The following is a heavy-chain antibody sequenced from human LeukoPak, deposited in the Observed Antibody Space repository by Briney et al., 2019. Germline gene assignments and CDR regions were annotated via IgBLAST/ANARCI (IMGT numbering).Heavy chain of an antibody. CDR3: ARGGIAVAGPYY. CDR1: GFTFSSYG. CDR2: IRYDGSNK. Sequence: GGSLRLSCAASGFTFSSYGMHWVRQAPGKGLEWVAFIRYDGSNKYYADSVKGRFTISRDNAKNSLYLQMNSLRAEDTAVYYCARGGIAVAGPYYWGQGTLVTVSS. V-gene: IGHV3-30*02. J-gene: IGHJ4*02. D-gene: IGHD6-19*01.